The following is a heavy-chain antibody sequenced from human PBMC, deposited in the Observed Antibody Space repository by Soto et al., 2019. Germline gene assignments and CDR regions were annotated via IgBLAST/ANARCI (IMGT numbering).Heavy chain of an antibody. CDR3: ARVRDYGSGSYFPGHNWFDP. D-gene: IGHD3-10*01. V-gene: IGHV1-18*01. CDR2: ISAYNGNT. Sequence: ASVKVSCKASGYTFTSYGISWVRQAPGQGLEWKGWISAYNGNTNYAQKLQGRVTMTTDTSTSSAFLELRSLRSDDTAVYYCARVRDYGSGSYFPGHNWFDPWGQGTLVTVSS. J-gene: IGHJ5*02. CDR1: GYTFTSYG.